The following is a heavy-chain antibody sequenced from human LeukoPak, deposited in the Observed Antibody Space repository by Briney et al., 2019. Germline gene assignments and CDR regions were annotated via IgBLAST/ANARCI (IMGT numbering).Heavy chain of an antibody. Sequence: ASVKVSCKASGYTFTSYYMHWVRQTPGQGLEWMGIINPSGGSTSYAQKFQGRVTMTRDMSTSTDYMELSSLRSEDTAVYYCARDNSVGDTAWWFDPWGQGTLVTVSS. V-gene: IGHV1-46*01. CDR3: ARDNSVGDTAWWFDP. CDR2: INPSGGST. J-gene: IGHJ5*02. D-gene: IGHD1-26*01. CDR1: GYTFTSYY.